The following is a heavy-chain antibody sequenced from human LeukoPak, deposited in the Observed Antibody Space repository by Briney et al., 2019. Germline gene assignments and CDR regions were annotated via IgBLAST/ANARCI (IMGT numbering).Heavy chain of an antibody. V-gene: IGHV3-23*01. Sequence: GGSLRLSCAASGFTFSSYAMSWVRRAPGKGLEWVSAISGSGGSTYYADSVKGRFTISGDNSKNTLYLQMNSLRAEDTAVYYCAKGGYYASSGYGLIDYWGQGTLVTVSS. CDR3: AKGGYYASSGYGLIDY. J-gene: IGHJ4*02. CDR2: ISGSGGST. D-gene: IGHD3-22*01. CDR1: GFTFSSYA.